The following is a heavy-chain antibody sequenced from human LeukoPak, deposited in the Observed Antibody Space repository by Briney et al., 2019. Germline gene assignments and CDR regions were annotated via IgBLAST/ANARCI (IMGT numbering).Heavy chain of an antibody. CDR2: IWYDGSNK. Sequence: GRSLRLSCAAYGFTFSSYGMHWVRQAPGKGLEWVEVIWYDGSNKYYADSVKGRFTISRDNSKNTLYLQMSSLRAEDTAVYYCARRAYGDYDNYFDYWGQGTLVTVSS. J-gene: IGHJ4*02. CDR1: GFTFSSYG. CDR3: ARRAYGDYDNYFDY. V-gene: IGHV3-33*01. D-gene: IGHD4-17*01.